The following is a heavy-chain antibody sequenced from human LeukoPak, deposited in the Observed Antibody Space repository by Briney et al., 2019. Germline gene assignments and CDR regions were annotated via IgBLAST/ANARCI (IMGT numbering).Heavy chain of an antibody. Sequence: SVTLSLTCTVSGGSISSYYWSWIRQPPGKGLEWIGYIYTSGSTNYNPSLKSRVTISVDTSKNQFSLKLSSVTAADTAVYYCARQGYGGNVGGYFDYWGQGTLVTVSS. J-gene: IGHJ4*02. CDR1: GGSISSYY. D-gene: IGHD4-23*01. V-gene: IGHV4-4*09. CDR2: IYTSGST. CDR3: ARQGYGGNVGGYFDY.